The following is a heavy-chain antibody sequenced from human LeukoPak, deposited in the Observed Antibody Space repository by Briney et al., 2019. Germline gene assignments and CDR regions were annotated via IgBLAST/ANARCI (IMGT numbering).Heavy chain of an antibody. Sequence: SQTLSLTCTVSGGSISSGGYYWSWIRQPPGKGLEWIGYIYHSGSTYYNPSLKSRVTISVDRSKNQFSLKLSSVTAADTAVYYCARDLGGLPSYWGQGTLVTVSS. D-gene: IGHD1-26*01. V-gene: IGHV4-30-2*01. CDR3: ARDLGGLPSY. CDR1: GGSISSGGYY. J-gene: IGHJ4*02. CDR2: IYHSGST.